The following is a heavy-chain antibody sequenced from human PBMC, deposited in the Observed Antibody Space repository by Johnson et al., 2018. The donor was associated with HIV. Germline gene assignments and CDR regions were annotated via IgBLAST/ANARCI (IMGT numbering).Heavy chain of an antibody. CDR1: GFTFDDYG. CDR3: ARGKYCTNGVCYTKGAFDI. V-gene: IGHV3-20*04. CDR2: INWNGGST. J-gene: IGHJ3*02. Sequence: VQLVESGGGLVKPGGSLRLSCAASGFTFDDYGMSWVRQAPGKGLEWVSGINWNGGSTGYADSVKGRFTISRDNAKNSLYLQMNSLRGEDTALYYCARGKYCTNGVCYTKGAFDIWGQGTMVTVSS. D-gene: IGHD2-8*01.